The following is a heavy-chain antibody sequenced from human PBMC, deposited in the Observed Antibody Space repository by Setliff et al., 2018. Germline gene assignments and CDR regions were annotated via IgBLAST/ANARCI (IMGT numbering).Heavy chain of an antibody. V-gene: IGHV4-61*02. CDR1: GLSLSSTTYY. J-gene: IGHJ4*01. CDR3: ARERYFDWFFED. D-gene: IGHD3-9*01. CDR2: IHASGSP. Sequence: SETLSLTCTVSGLSLSSTTYYWSWIRQPAGKKLEWIGRIHASGSPDYNPSFKSRVTISRDTSTNQFSLKLGSVTAADTAVYYCARERYFDWFFEDWGHGTLVTVSS.